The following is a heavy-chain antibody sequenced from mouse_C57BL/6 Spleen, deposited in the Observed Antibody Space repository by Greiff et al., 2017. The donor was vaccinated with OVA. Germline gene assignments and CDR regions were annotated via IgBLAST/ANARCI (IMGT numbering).Heavy chain of an antibody. CDR1: GFTFSSYA. J-gene: IGHJ2*01. CDR3: ARENSDYFDY. Sequence: EVQRVESGGGLVKPGGSLKLSCAASGFTFSSYAMSWVRQTPEKRLEWVATISDGGSYTNYPDNVKGRFTISRDKAKNNLYLQMSHLKSEDTAMYYCARENSDYFDYWGQGTTLTVSS. CDR2: ISDGGSYT. V-gene: IGHV5-4*01.